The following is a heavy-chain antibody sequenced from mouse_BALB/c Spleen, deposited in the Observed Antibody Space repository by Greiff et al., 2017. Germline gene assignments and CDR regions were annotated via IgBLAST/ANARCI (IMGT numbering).Heavy chain of an antibody. CDR3: AYYDYAMDY. CDR2: ISYSGST. CDR1: GYSITSDYA. D-gene: IGHD1-1*02. J-gene: IGHJ4*01. V-gene: IGHV3-2*02. Sequence: DVKLQESGPGLVKPSQSLSLTCTVTGYSITSDYAWNWIRQFPGNKLEWMGYISYSGSTSYNPSLKSRISITRDTSKNQFFLQLNSVTTEDTATYYCAYYDYAMDYWGQGTSVTVSA.